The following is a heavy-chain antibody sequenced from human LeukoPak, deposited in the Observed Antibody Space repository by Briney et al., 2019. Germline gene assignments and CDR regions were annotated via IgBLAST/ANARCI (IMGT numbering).Heavy chain of an antibody. J-gene: IGHJ4*02. D-gene: IGHD6-13*01. V-gene: IGHV4-59*08. CDR3: ARHLAAAGRWYFDY. CDR1: GGSISSYY. CDR2: IYYSGST. Sequence: SETLSLTCTVSGGSISSYYWSWIRQPPGKGLEWIGYIYYSGSTNYNPSLKSRVTISVDTSKNQFSLKLSPVTAADTAVYYCARHLAAAGRWYFDYWGQGTLVTVSS.